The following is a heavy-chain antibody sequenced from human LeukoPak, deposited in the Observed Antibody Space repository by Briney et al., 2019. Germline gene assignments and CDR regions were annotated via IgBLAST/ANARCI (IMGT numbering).Heavy chain of an antibody. D-gene: IGHD3-22*01. J-gene: IGHJ5*02. V-gene: IGHV3-23*01. CDR1: GFTFSSDA. CDR2: ISGSGDSK. CDR3: AIYSSGLQLKS. Sequence: GGSLRLAWAAAGFTFSSDAISWVHQAPGKGLECVSAISGSGDSKYYAAAVKGRFTISRDNSKNTLYLQMNRLRAEDTAVYYCAIYSSGLQLKSWGQGTLVTVSS.